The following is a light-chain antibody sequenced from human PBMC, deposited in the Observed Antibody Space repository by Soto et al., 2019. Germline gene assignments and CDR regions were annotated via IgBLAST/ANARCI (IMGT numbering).Light chain of an antibody. CDR1: SSYVGGYNY. CDR3: SSYTSSRTYV. Sequence: QSALTQPASVSGSPGQSITISCTGTSSYVGGYNYVSWYQQHPGKAPKLMIYEVSNRPSAVSNRFSGSKSDNTAALTISGLQAEDEADYYCSSYTSSRTYVFGTGTKLTVL. CDR2: EVS. V-gene: IGLV2-14*01. J-gene: IGLJ1*01.